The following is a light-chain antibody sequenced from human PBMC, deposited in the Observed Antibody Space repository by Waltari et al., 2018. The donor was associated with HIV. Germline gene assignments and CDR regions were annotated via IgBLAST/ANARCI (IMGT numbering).Light chain of an antibody. CDR3: CSYAGSNIHWV. Sequence: QSALTQPRSVSGSPGQSVTISCTGTSRYLNNYNYVSWYQHHPGEAPTLVIFGVNKRPSGVPDRFSGSNSGNTASLTISVLQAEDEGHYYCCSYAGSNIHWVFGGGTKLTVL. V-gene: IGLV2-11*01. CDR1: SRYLNNYNY. J-gene: IGLJ3*02. CDR2: GVN.